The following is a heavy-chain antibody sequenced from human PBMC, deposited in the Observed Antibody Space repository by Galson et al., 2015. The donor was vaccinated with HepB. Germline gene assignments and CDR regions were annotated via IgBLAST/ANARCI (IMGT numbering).Heavy chain of an antibody. D-gene: IGHD4/OR15-4a*01. CDR1: GFTFGDYA. CDR2: IRGKAYGGTT. CDR3: TNSGLWGDY. J-gene: IGHJ4*02. V-gene: IGHV3-49*04. Sequence: SLRLSCASSGFTFGDYAMSWVRQAPGKGLEWVGFIRGKAYGGTTEYAASVKGRFTISRDDSKSIAYLQMNSLKTEDTAVYYCTNSGLWGDYWGRGTLVTVSS.